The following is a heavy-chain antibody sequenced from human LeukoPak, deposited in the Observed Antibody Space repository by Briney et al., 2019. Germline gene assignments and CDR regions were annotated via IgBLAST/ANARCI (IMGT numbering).Heavy chain of an antibody. CDR1: GFTFSSYE. Sequence: PGGSLRLSCAASGFTFSSYEMNWVRQAPGKGLEWVSYISSSGSTIYYADSVKGRFTISRDNAKNSLYLQMNSLRAEDTVVYYCAREVRTSGSPYYFDYWGQGTLVTVSS. V-gene: IGHV3-48*03. CDR3: AREVRTSGSPYYFDY. D-gene: IGHD1-26*01. J-gene: IGHJ4*02. CDR2: ISSSGSTI.